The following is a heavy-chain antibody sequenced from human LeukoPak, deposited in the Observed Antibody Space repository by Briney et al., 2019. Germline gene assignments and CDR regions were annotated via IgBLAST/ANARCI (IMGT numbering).Heavy chain of an antibody. CDR1: GFTFSSYS. D-gene: IGHD1-26*01. Sequence: PGGSLRLSCAASGFTFSSYSMNWVRQAPGKGLDWVSSVSSSSSYIDYADSVKGRFTISRDNAKNSLYLQMNSLRAEDTAVYYCARGGGATHFLEYFQHWGQGTLVTVSS. V-gene: IGHV3-21*01. J-gene: IGHJ1*01. CDR2: VSSSSSYI. CDR3: ARGGGATHFLEYFQH.